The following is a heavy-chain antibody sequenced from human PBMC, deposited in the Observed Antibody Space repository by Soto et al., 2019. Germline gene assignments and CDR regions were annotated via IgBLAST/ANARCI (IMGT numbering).Heavy chain of an antibody. D-gene: IGHD6-19*01. V-gene: IGHV4-31*03. CDR3: ARAAPGSGWYYDY. CDR2: IYHGGST. Sequence: SETLSLTCTVSGDSISNGGYYWGWIRQQPGKGLEWIGNIYHGGSTPYNPSLKSRLNISVDTSNNQFSLKLSSVTAADTAVYYCARAAPGSGWYYDYWGQGTLVTVSS. CDR1: GDSISNGGYY. J-gene: IGHJ4*02.